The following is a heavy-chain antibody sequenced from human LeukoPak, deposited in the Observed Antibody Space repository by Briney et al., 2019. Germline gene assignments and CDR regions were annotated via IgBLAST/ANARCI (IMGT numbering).Heavy chain of an antibody. CDR2: ISAHNGNT. Sequence: ASVKVSCKASGYTFTSYGISWVRQAPGQGLEWMGWISAHNGNTNYAQKLQGRVTMTTDTSTSTAYMELRSLRSDDTAVYYCARVPRGYDFWSGYYGEDYWGQGTLVTVSS. J-gene: IGHJ4*02. CDR1: GYTFTSYG. V-gene: IGHV1-18*01. CDR3: ARVPRGYDFWSGYYGEDY. D-gene: IGHD3-3*01.